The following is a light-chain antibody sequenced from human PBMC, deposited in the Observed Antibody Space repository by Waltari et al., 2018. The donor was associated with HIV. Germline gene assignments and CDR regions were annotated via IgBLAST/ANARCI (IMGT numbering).Light chain of an antibody. CDR3: QSYDSSLSGWV. V-gene: IGLV1-40*01. Sequence: QSVLTQPPSVSGAPGQRVTISCTGSSSNIVAGYDVHWYQQLPGTAPKLLIYGNNNRPSGVPDRFSGSKSATSASLAITGLQAEDEADYYCQSYDSSLSGWVFGGGTKLTVL. CDR2: GNN. CDR1: SSNIVAGYD. J-gene: IGLJ3*02.